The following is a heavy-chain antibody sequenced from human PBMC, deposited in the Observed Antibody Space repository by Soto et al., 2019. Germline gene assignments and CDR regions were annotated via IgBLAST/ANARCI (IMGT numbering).Heavy chain of an antibody. D-gene: IGHD3-22*01. Sequence: KLGGSLRLSCAASGFTFSSYSMNWVRQAPGKGLEWVSSISSSSSYIYYADSVKGRFTISRDNAKNSLYLQMNSLRAEDTAVYYCARHKTTMLTVVSAFDPWGQGTRVTVSS. CDR3: ARHKTTMLTVVSAFDP. J-gene: IGHJ5*02. V-gene: IGHV3-21*01. CDR1: GFTFSSYS. CDR2: ISSSSSYI.